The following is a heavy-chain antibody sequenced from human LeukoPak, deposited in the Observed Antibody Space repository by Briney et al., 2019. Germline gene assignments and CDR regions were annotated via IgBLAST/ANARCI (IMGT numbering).Heavy chain of an antibody. D-gene: IGHD5-12*01. V-gene: IGHV3-9*01. CDR2: ISWNSGSI. CDR3: AKLQEATIGYGENDY. J-gene: IGHJ4*02. CDR1: GFTFSSYA. Sequence: GGSLRLSCAASGFTFSSYAMSWVRQAPGKGLEWVSGISWNSGSIGYADSVKGRFTISRDNAKNSLYLQMNSLRAEDTALYYCAKLQEATIGYGENDYWGQGTLVTVSS.